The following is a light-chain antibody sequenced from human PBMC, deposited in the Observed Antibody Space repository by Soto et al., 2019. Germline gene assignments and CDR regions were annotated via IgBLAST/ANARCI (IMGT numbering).Light chain of an antibody. CDR2: DAS. CDR1: QSVSSY. CDR3: QPRSNWPPGYS. V-gene: IGKV3-11*01. Sequence: EIVLTQSPATLSLSPGERATLSCRASQSVSSYLAWYQQKPGQAPRLLIYDASNRATGIPARFSGSESGTDFPLTISRPEPEDLAVYYCQPRSNWPPGYSFEQGTKLDTK. J-gene: IGKJ2*03.